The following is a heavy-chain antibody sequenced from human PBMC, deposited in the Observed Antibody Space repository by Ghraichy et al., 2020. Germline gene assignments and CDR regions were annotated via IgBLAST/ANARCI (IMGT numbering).Heavy chain of an antibody. CDR2: IKADGSDH. D-gene: IGHD4-11*01. Sequence: WGSLRLSCAASGFTFTNYYMPWVRQAPGTGLEWVANIKADGSDHFSLDSVKGRFTISRDNAKNSLYLQMNSLRAEDTAVYYCAREGEMTTVTTGFDYWGQVTLVTVSS. CDR3: AREGEMTTVTTGFDY. CDR1: GFTFTNYY. V-gene: IGHV3-7*03. J-gene: IGHJ4*02.